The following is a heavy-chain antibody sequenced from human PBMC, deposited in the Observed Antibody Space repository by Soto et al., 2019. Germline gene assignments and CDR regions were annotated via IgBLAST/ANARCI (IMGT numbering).Heavy chain of an antibody. D-gene: IGHD3-10*01. J-gene: IGHJ6*02. V-gene: IGHV4-4*02. CDR3: ARDKGTGSGSAYGMDV. CDR1: GGSISSSNW. Sequence: SETLSLTCAVSGGSISSSNWWGWVRQPPGKGLEWIGEIYHSGSTNYNPSLKSRVTISVDKSKNQFSLKLSSVTAADTAVYYCARDKGTGSGSAYGMDVWGQGTTVTV. CDR2: IYHSGST.